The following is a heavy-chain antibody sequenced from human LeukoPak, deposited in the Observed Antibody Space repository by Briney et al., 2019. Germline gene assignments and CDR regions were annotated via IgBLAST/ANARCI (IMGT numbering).Heavy chain of an antibody. D-gene: IGHD4-17*01. CDR3: AIANYYGDYGGFDS. V-gene: IGHV3-30*02. CDR1: GLTFSNYG. CDR2: IRYDGRNK. Sequence: GGSLRLSCAASGLTFSNYGMHWVRQAPGKGLEGVAFIRYDGRNKYYAEYVKGRLTIYRDNSKNTLYLQMNSLNSLRAEDTSVYYCAIANYYGDYGGFDSWGQGTLVTVSS. J-gene: IGHJ4*02.